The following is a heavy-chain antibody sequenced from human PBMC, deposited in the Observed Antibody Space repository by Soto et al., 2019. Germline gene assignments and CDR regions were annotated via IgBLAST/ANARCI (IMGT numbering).Heavy chain of an antibody. CDR2: INSDGSST. V-gene: IGHV3-74*01. CDR1: GFTFSSYW. Sequence: VGSLRLSCAASGFTFSSYWMHWVRQAPGKGLVWVSRINSDGSSTSYADSVKGRFTISRDNAKNTLYLQMNSLRAEDTAVYYCVRTSLVVAAATREDYWGQGTLVTVSS. J-gene: IGHJ4*02. CDR3: VRTSLVVAAATREDY. D-gene: IGHD2-15*01.